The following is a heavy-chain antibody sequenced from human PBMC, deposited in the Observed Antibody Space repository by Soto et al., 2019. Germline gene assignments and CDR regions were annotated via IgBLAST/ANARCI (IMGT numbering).Heavy chain of an antibody. CDR3: ARRDQIAYYYGMDV. D-gene: IGHD2-21*01. Sequence: EVQLVESGGGLVQPGGSLRLSCAASGFTFSSYWMNWVRQAPGKGLVWVSRINSDGSSTSYVDSVKGRSTISRDNAKNTLYLQMNSLRAEDTAVYYCARRDQIAYYYGMDVWGQGTTVTVSS. J-gene: IGHJ6*02. V-gene: IGHV3-74*01. CDR2: INSDGSST. CDR1: GFTFSSYW.